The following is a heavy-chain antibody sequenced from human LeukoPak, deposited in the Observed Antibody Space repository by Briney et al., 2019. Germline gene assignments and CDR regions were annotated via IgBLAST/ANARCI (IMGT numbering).Heavy chain of an antibody. V-gene: IGHV1-3*01. D-gene: IGHD3-9*01. CDR3: ARKYYDILTGYPGAFDI. CDR2: INAGNGNT. J-gene: IGHJ3*02. Sequence: ASVKVSCKASGYTFTSYAMHWVRQAPGQRLDWMGWINAGNGNTKYSQKFQGRVTITRDTSASTAYMELSSLRSEDTAVYYCARKYYDILTGYPGAFDIWGQGTMVTVSS. CDR1: GYTFTSYA.